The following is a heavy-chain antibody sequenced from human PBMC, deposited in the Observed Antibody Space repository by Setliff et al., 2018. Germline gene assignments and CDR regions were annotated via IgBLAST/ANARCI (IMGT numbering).Heavy chain of an antibody. Sequence: PGGSLRLSCAASGFTFRSYSMKWVRQAPGKGLEWVSYISSSSSTVYYADSVKGRFTISRDNAKNLLYLQMNSLRAEDTAVYYCARASRFATIVWKGDYYMDVWGKGTTVTVSS. V-gene: IGHV3-48*01. CDR1: GFTFRSYS. J-gene: IGHJ6*03. CDR3: ARASRFATIVWKGDYYMDV. CDR2: ISSSSSTV. D-gene: IGHD3-16*02.